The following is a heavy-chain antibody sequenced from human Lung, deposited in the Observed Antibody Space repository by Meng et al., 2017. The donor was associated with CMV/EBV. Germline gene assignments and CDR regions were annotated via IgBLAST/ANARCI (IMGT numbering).Heavy chain of an antibody. CDR2: IYYSGST. J-gene: IGHJ5*02. CDR3: ARDLGYYDSSGSNWFDP. CDR1: SISSSSYY. V-gene: IGHV4-39*07. Sequence: SISSSSYYWGWIRQPPGKGLEWIGSIYYSGSTYYNPSLKSRVTISVDTSKNQFSLKLSSVTAADTAVYYCARDLGYYDSSGSNWFDPWGQGTLVTSPQ. D-gene: IGHD3-22*01.